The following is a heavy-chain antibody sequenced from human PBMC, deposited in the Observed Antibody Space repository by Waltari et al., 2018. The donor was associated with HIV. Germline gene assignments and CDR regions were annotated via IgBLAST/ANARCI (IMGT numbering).Heavy chain of an antibody. CDR1: GLTLRSGA. J-gene: IGHJ6*02. D-gene: IGHD7-27*01. Sequence: QVQLVESGGGVVQPGRFLRLSCAESGLTLRSGAMPRVRQAPGKGLEWMAVIWYDGSNKYYGASVKGRFTISRDNSKNTLYLQMNSLRAEDTAVYYCARGIPQSNWGHYYFGMDVWGQWTTVTVSS. V-gene: IGHV3-33*01. CDR3: ARGIPQSNWGHYYFGMDV. CDR2: IWYDGSNK.